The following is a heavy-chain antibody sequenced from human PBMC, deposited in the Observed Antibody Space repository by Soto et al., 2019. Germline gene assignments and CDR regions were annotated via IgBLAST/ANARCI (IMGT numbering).Heavy chain of an antibody. CDR2: ISSSSSYI. J-gene: IGHJ3*02. CDR3: ARPASSGYAHDAFDI. V-gene: IGHV3-21*01. CDR1: GFTFSSFS. D-gene: IGHD3-22*01. Sequence: GGSLRLSCAASGFTFSSFSMNWVRQAPGKGLEWVSSISSSSSYIYYADSVKGRFTISRDNAKNSLYLQMNSLRAEDTAVYYCARPASSGYAHDAFDIWGQGTMVTVSS.